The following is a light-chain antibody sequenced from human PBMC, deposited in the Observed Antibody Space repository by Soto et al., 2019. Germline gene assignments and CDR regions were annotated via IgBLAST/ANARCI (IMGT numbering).Light chain of an antibody. V-gene: IGLV2-11*01. Sequence: QSALTQPRSVSGSPGQSVTISCTGTSSDVGGYNYVSWYQQNPGKAPKLMIYDVSKRPSGVPDRFSGSKSDNTASLTISGLQVEDEADYYCCSYAGTYTFVVFGGGTKLTVL. CDR2: DVS. CDR1: SSDVGGYNY. J-gene: IGLJ2*01. CDR3: CSYAGTYTFVV.